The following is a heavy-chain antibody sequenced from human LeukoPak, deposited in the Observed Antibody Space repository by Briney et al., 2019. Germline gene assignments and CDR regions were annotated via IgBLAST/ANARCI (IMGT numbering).Heavy chain of an antibody. CDR2: ISAYNGNT. CDR3: ARAWPIQLWLEGEGEFDY. CDR1: GYTFTSYG. D-gene: IGHD5-18*01. V-gene: IGHV1-18*01. Sequence: ASVKVSCKASGYTFTSYGISWVRQAPGQGLEWMGWISAYNGNTNYAQKLQGRVTMTTDTSTSTAYMELRSLRSDDTAVYYCARAWPIQLWLEGEGEFDYWGQGTLVTVSS. J-gene: IGHJ4*02.